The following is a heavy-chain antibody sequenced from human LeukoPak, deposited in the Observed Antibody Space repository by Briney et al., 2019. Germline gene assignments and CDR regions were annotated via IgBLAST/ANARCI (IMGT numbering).Heavy chain of an antibody. D-gene: IGHD2-2*01. CDR1: GGSISSSSYY. Sequence: PSETLSLTCTVSGGSISSSSYYWGWIRQPPGKGLEWIGSIYYSGSTYYNPSLKSRVTISVDTSKNQFSLKLSSVTAADTAVYYCARHGIVVVPAARYFDLWGRGTLVTVSS. V-gene: IGHV4-39*01. CDR2: IYYSGST. J-gene: IGHJ2*01. CDR3: ARHGIVVVPAARYFDL.